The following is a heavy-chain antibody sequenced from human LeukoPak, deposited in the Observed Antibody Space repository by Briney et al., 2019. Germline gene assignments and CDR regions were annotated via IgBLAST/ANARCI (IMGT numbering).Heavy chain of an antibody. V-gene: IGHV3-48*03. CDR2: ISSSGSTI. CDR3: ARDSADTATCFDI. CDR1: GFTFSSYE. D-gene: IGHD5-18*01. J-gene: IGHJ3*02. Sequence: PGGSLRLSCAASGFTFSSYEMDWVRQAPGKGLEWVSYISSSGSTIYYADSVKGRFTISRDNAKNSLYLQMNSLRAEDTAVYYCARDSADTATCFDIWGQGTMVTVSS.